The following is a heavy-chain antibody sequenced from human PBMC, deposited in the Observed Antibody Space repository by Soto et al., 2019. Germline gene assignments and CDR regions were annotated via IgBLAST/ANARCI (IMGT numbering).Heavy chain of an antibody. D-gene: IGHD3-10*01. CDR2: INPNSGGT. J-gene: IGHJ6*02. CDR1: GYTFTGYY. CDR3: ATGGYGSGSYSYGMDV. Sequence: ASVEVSCKASGYTFTGYYMHWVRQAPGQGLEWMGWINPNSGGTNYAQKFQGWVTMTRDTSISTAYMELSRLRSDDTAVYYCATGGYGSGSYSYGMDVWGQGTTVTVSS. V-gene: IGHV1-2*04.